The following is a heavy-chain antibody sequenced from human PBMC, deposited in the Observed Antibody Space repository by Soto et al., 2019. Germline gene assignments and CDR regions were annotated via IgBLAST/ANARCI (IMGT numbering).Heavy chain of an antibody. V-gene: IGHV4-34*01. J-gene: IGHJ6*02. CDR2: INHSVST. Sequence: QVQLQQWGAGLLKPSETLSLTCAVYGGSFSGYYWSWIRQPPGKGLEWIGEINHSVSTNYNPSLKSRVTISVDTSKNQFSLKLSSVTAADTAVYYCARATRESQYYDFWSGYYHYYYYGMDVWGQGTTVTVSS. D-gene: IGHD3-3*01. CDR3: ARATRESQYYDFWSGYYHYYYYGMDV. CDR1: GGSFSGYY.